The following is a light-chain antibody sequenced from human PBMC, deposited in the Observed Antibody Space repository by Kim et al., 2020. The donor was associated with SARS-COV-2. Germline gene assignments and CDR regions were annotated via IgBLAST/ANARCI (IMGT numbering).Light chain of an antibody. CDR3: QQYANWPVT. V-gene: IGKV3-15*01. Sequence: VSPGEGATLSCRASQSVRSALAWYQQKPGHAPSLLIYAASTRATGIPARFSGSGSGTEFTLTISSLQSEDFAVYYCQQYANWPVTFGGGTKVDIK. J-gene: IGKJ4*01. CDR2: AAS. CDR1: QSVRSA.